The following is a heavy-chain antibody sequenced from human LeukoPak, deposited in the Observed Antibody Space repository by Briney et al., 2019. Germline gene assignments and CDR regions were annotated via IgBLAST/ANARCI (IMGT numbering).Heavy chain of an antibody. D-gene: IGHD2-2*01. J-gene: IGHJ4*02. CDR2: ISSSSSYI. Sequence: GGSLRLSCAASGFTFSSYSMNWVRQAPGKGLEWVSSISSSSSYIYYADSVKGRFTISRDNAKNSLYLQMNSLRAEDTAVYYCARDKYECSSTSCYLDDWGQGILVTVSS. CDR3: ARDKYECSSTSCYLDD. CDR1: GFTFSSYS. V-gene: IGHV3-21*01.